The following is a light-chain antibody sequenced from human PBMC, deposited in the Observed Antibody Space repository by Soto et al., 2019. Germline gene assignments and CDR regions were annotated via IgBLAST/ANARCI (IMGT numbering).Light chain of an antibody. CDR2: DVS. CDR3: SSFTTSSTYA. V-gene: IGLV2-14*03. Sequence: QSALTQPASVSGSPGQSITISCTGTSSHVSSYNYVSWYQQHPGKAPKLIIYDVSDRPSGVSNRFSGSKSGNTASLTISGLQAEDEADYYCSSFTTSSTYAFGTGTKVTVL. CDR1: SSHVSSYNY. J-gene: IGLJ1*01.